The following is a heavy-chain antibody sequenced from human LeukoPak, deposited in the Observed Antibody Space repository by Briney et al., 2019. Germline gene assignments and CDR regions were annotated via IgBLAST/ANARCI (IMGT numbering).Heavy chain of an antibody. CDR3: ATKDYYDSSGYLGGFGVFDI. Sequence: GGSLRLSCAASGFTVSSNYMNWVRQAPGKGLEWVSVIYSGGSTYYADSVKGRFTISRDNSKNTLYLQMNSLRAEDTAVYYCATKDYYDSSGYLGGFGVFDIGAKGTMVTVSS. CDR1: GFTVSSNY. J-gene: IGHJ3*02. CDR2: IYSGGST. D-gene: IGHD3-22*01. V-gene: IGHV3-66*01.